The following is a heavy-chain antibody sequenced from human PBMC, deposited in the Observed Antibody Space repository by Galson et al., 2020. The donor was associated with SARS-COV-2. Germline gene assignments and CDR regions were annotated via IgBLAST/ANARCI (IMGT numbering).Heavy chain of an antibody. Sequence: GESLKISCAASGFTFSSYEMNWVRQAPGKGLEWVSYISSSGSTVYYADSVKGRFTISRDNAKTSLYLQMNSLRAEDTALYYCARDPSSSWYNWFDPWGQGTLVTVSS. V-gene: IGHV3-48*03. CDR1: GFTFSSYE. CDR2: ISSSGSTV. D-gene: IGHD6-13*01. CDR3: ARDPSSSWYNWFDP. J-gene: IGHJ5*02.